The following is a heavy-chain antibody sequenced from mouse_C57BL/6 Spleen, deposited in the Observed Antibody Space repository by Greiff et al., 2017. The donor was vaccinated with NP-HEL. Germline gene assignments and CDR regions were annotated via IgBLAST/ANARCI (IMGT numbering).Heavy chain of an antibody. CDR3: AKVSPYYGSTYYAMDY. V-gene: IGHV1-9*01. CDR1: GYTFTGYW. Sequence: VQLQPSGAELMKPGASVKLSCKATGYTFTGYWIEWVKQRPGPGLEWIGEILPGSGSTYYNEKFKGKATFTADTSSNTAYMQLSSLTTEDSAIYYCAKVSPYYGSTYYAMDYWGQGTSVTVSS. J-gene: IGHJ4*01. CDR2: ILPGSGST. D-gene: IGHD1-1*01.